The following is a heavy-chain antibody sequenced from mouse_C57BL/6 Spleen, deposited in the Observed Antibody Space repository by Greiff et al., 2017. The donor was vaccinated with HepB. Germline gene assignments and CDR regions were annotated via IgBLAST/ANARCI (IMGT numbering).Heavy chain of an antibody. Sequence: HVQLQQSGAELVRPGASVTLSCKASGYTFTDYEMHWVQQTPVHGLEWVGAIDPETGGTAYNQKFKGKAILTADKSSSTAYMELRSLTSEDSAVYYCTRTDYDGSSPRWYFDVWGTGTTVTVSS. D-gene: IGHD1-1*01. CDR3: TRTDYDGSSPRWYFDV. J-gene: IGHJ1*03. V-gene: IGHV1-15*01. CDR2: IDPETGGT. CDR1: GYTFTDYE.